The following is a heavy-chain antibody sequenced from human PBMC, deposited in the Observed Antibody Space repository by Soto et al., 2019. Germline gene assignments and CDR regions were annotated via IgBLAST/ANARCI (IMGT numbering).Heavy chain of an antibody. J-gene: IGHJ4*02. CDR1: GFTYSNFW. CDR3: ASGRRLAY. D-gene: IGHD5-12*01. Sequence: EVQVVQSGGGLVQPGGSLRLSCAASGFTYSNFWMTWVRQAPGKGLEWVANVNQDESEKYYVDSVKGRFTISRDNAKNSLYLQMNSLRAEDTAVYYCASGRRLAYWGQGTLVTVSS. CDR2: VNQDESEK. V-gene: IGHV3-7*01.